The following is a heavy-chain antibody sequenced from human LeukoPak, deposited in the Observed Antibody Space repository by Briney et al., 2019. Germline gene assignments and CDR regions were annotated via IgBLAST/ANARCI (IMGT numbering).Heavy chain of an antibody. V-gene: IGHV4-39*07. CDR3: ARARHEFTYGYRPNELGHYFDY. CDR2: IYYHGST. D-gene: IGHD5-24*01. J-gene: IGHJ4*02. Sequence: SETLSLTCTVSGGSISRSSYYWGWIRQTPGKGLEWIGSIYYHGSTYYKSSLKSRVTISLDTSKNQFSLKLSSVTAADTAVYYCARARHEFTYGYRPNELGHYFDYWGQGTLVTVSS. CDR1: GGSISRSSYY.